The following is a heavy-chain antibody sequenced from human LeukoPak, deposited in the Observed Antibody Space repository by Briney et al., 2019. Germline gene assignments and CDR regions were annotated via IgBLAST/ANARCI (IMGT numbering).Heavy chain of an antibody. V-gene: IGHV4-39*07. CDR1: GGSISGSNYY. Sequence: PSETLSLTCTVSGGSISGSNYYWGWIRQPPGKGLEWIGTVFHTGSAFYNPSLRSRSFISVGTSKDQFSLKLTSVTAADTAVYYCAREPDAWGQGTLVTVSS. CDR3: AREPDA. CDR2: VFHTGSA. J-gene: IGHJ5*02.